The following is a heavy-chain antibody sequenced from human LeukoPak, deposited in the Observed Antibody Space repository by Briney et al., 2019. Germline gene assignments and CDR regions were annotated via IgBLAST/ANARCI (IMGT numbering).Heavy chain of an antibody. J-gene: IGHJ3*02. CDR3: ARVGSSSWYGFAAFDI. D-gene: IGHD6-13*01. CDR2: IYYSGST. Sequence: SETLSPTCTVSGGSISSYYWSWIRQPPGKGLEWIGYIYYSGSTNYNPSLKSRVTISVDTSKNQFSLKLSSVTAADTAVYYCARVGSSSWYGFAAFDIWGQGTMVTVSS. V-gene: IGHV4-59*01. CDR1: GGSISSYY.